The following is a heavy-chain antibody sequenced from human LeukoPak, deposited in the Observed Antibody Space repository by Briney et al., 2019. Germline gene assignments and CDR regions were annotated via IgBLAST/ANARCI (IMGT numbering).Heavy chain of an antibody. Sequence: GESLKISCKGSGYSFTSYWIGWVRQMPGKGLEWMGIIYPGDSDTRYSPSFQGQVTMSADKSINTAYLQWSSLKASDTAMYYCARRAPLSGESFDYWGQGTLVTVSS. D-gene: IGHD4-17*01. CDR2: IYPGDSDT. CDR1: GYSFTSYW. CDR3: ARRAPLSGESFDY. V-gene: IGHV5-51*01. J-gene: IGHJ4*02.